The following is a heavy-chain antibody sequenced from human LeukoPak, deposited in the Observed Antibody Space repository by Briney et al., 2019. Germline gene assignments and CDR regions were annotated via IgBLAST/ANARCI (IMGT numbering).Heavy chain of an antibody. Sequence: GGSLRLSCTASGFTFGDYAMSWFRQAPGKGLEWVGFIRSKAYGGTTEYAASVKGRFTISRDDSKSIAYLQMNSLKTEDTAVYYCTRPFDNGDYLPFDHWGQGTLVTVSS. CDR1: GFTFGDYA. CDR2: IRSKAYGGTT. J-gene: IGHJ4*02. D-gene: IGHD4-17*01. V-gene: IGHV3-49*03. CDR3: TRPFDNGDYLPFDH.